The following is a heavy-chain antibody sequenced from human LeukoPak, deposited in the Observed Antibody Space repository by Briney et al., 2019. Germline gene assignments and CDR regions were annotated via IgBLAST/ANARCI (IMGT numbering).Heavy chain of an antibody. CDR2: IIPIFGTA. D-gene: IGHD3-22*01. CDR1: GGTFSSYA. J-gene: IGHJ4*02. Sequence: GASVKVSCKASGGTFSSYAISWVRQPPGQGLEWMGGIIPIFGTANYAQKFQGRVTITADESTSTAYMELSSLRSEDTAVYYCAREWGHDSSGYYYAYWGQGTLVTVSS. CDR3: AREWGHDSSGYYYAY. V-gene: IGHV1-69*13.